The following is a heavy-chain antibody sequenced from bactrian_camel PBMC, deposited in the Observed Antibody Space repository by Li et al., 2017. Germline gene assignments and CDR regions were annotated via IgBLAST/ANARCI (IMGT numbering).Heavy chain of an antibody. J-gene: IGHJ4*01. CDR2: IFTFSGTT. CDR3: ACDRGRVSGGYCGTVPWLYDI. CDR1: GDINMRKC. V-gene: IGHV3S54*01. Sequence: HVQLVESGGGSVQAGGTLRLSCAASGDINMRKCMGWFRQAPGREREGVAQIFTFSGTTSYADSAEGRFTISQDNAKNTLYLQMDSLKPEDAAMYYCACDRGRVSGGYCGTVPWLYDIWGQGTQVTVS. D-gene: IGHD2*01.